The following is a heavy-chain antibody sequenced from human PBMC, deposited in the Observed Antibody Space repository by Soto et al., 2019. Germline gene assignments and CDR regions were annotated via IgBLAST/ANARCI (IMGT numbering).Heavy chain of an antibody. D-gene: IGHD6-13*01. J-gene: IGHJ5*02. V-gene: IGHV4-59*06. CDR2: IYYSGST. Sequence: SETLSLTCIVSGGSMSGYYWNWIRQHPGKGLEWIGYIYYSGSTYYNPSLKSRVTISVDTSKNQFSLKLSSVTAADTAVYYCAREGPYSSSWYTRAPFDPWGQGTLVTVSS. CDR1: GGSMSGYY. CDR3: AREGPYSSSWYTRAPFDP.